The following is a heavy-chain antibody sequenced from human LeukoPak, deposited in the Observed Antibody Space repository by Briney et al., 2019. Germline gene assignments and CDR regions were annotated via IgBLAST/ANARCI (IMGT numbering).Heavy chain of an antibody. J-gene: IGHJ6*02. CDR3: ATRGGTSAEAGGYYGMDV. CDR1: GFTFSSYA. D-gene: IGHD6-19*01. V-gene: IGHV3-64*01. CDR2: ISSNGGST. Sequence: PGGSLRLACAASGFTFSSYAMHWVRQAPGKGLEYVSAISSNGGSTYYANSVKGRFTISRDNSKNTLYLQMGSLRAEDMAVYYCATRGGTSAEAGGYYGMDVWGQGTTVTVSS.